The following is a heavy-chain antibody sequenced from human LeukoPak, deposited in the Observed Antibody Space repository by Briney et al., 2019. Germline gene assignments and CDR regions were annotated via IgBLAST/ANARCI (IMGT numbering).Heavy chain of an antibody. CDR1: GFRFSSHV. CDR2: IDGTDGGS. Sequence: PGGSLRLYCAASGFRFSSHVMSWVRQAPGKGLEYVSSIDGTDGGSYYADSVKGRFTISRDNSKNTLFLQMNSLRVEDTAVYYCARVDSGNYDYWGQGTLLTVSS. D-gene: IGHD1-26*01. V-gene: IGHV3-23*01. CDR3: ARVDSGNYDY. J-gene: IGHJ4*02.